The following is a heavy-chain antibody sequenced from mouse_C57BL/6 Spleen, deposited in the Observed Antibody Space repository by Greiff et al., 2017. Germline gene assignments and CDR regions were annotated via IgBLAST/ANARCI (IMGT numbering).Heavy chain of an antibody. CDR2: ISSGSSTI. CDR1: GFTFSDYG. V-gene: IGHV5-17*01. CDR3: ARTYYSNRYCDV. Sequence: EVKLMESGGGLVKPGGSLKLSCAASGFTFSDYGMHWVRQAPEKGLEWVAYISSGSSTIYYADTVKGRFTISRDNAKNALFLQMTSLRSEDTAMYYCARTYYSNRYCDVWGTGTTVTVSS. J-gene: IGHJ1*03. D-gene: IGHD2-5*01.